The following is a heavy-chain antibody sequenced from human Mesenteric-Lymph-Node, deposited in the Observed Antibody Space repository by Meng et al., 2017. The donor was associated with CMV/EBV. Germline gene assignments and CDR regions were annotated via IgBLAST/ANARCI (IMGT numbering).Heavy chain of an antibody. CDR1: GHIFTGYY. CDR2: INPNSGGT. D-gene: IGHD2-8*01. CDR3: ARVGNGYHDAFDI. J-gene: IGHJ3*02. Sequence: ASVKVSCKASGHIFTGYYMHWVRQAPGQGLEWMGWINPNSGGTNYAQKFQGRVTMTRDTSISTAYMELSRLRSDDTAVYYCARVGNGYHDAFDIWGQGTMVTVSS. V-gene: IGHV1-2*02.